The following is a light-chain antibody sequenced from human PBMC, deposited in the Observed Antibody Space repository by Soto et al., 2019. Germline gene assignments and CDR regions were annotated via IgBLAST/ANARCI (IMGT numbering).Light chain of an antibody. CDR2: AAS. CDR1: QGVTSY. CDR3: LQLNTYPFT. J-gene: IGKJ3*01. V-gene: IGKV1-9*01. Sequence: IPLTQSPSSLSASVGDRVTITCRASQGVTSYLAWYQQKPGKAPKLLIYAASTLQSGVPSRFSGSGSVTDFTLTIRSLKPEEFATYYCLQLNTYPFTFGPGTKVQI.